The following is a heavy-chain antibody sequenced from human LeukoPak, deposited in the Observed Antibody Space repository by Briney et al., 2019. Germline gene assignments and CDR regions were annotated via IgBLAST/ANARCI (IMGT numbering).Heavy chain of an antibody. J-gene: IGHJ4*02. CDR2: ISSSSSYI. CDR1: GFTFSHYS. V-gene: IGHV3-21*01. Sequence: KPGGSLRLSCAASGFTFSHYSMNWVRQAPGKGLEWVSSISSSSSYIYYADSVKGRFTISRDNAKNSLYLQMNSLRAEDTAVYYCARGSWRQLVLWGVGYYFDYWGQGTLVTVSS. CDR3: ARGSWRQLVLWGVGYYFDY. D-gene: IGHD6-13*01.